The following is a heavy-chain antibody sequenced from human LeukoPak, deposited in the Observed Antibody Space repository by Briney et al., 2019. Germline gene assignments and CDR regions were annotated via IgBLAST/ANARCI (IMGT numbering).Heavy chain of an antibody. D-gene: IGHD3-10*01. CDR2: ISYDGSNK. Sequence: GRSLRLSCAASGFTFSSYAMHWVRQAPGKGLEWVAVISYDGSNKYYADSVKGRFTISRDNSKNTLYLQMNSLRAEDTAMYYCARVTTAYYYGSGRGPMDIWGKGTTVTVSS. V-gene: IGHV3-30*04. J-gene: IGHJ6*04. CDR3: ARVTTAYYYGSGRGPMDI. CDR1: GFTFSSYA.